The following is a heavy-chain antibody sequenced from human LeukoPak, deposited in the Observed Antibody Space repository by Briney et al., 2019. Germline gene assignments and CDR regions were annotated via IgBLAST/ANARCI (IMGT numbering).Heavy chain of an antibody. V-gene: IGHV1-8*03. CDR3: ARGRSSTSRDYYYYYMDV. J-gene: IGHJ6*03. Sequence: GASVKVSCKASGYTFTTYGINWVRQATGQGLEWMGWMNPNSGHTGYAQKFQGRVTITRDTSISTAYMELSSLRSEDTAVYYCARGRSSTSRDYYYYYMDVWGKGTTVTVSS. D-gene: IGHD2-2*01. CDR2: MNPNSGHT. CDR1: GYTFTTYG.